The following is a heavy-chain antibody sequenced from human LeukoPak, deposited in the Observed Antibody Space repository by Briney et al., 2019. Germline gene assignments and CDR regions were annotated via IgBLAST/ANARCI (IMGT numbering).Heavy chain of an antibody. Sequence: GGSLRLSCAASGFTFSSYGMSWVRQAPGKGLEWVSAISGSGGSTYYADSVKGRFTISRDNSKNTLYLQMNSLRAEDTAVYYCAKDRLLNCRGDCYIFDYWGQGAVVTVSS. D-gene: IGHD2-21*02. CDR3: AKDRLLNCRGDCYIFDY. J-gene: IGHJ4*02. V-gene: IGHV3-23*01. CDR2: ISGSGGST. CDR1: GFTFSSYG.